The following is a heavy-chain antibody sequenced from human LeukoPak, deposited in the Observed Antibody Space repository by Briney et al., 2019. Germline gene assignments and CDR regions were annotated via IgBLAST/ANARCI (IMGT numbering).Heavy chain of an antibody. V-gene: IGHV4-59*01. CDR1: GGSMRNYC. J-gene: IGHJ4*02. CDR2: TYDSGSS. CDR3: ARGWASSWYYFDF. Sequence: KPSETLSLTCAVSGGSMRNYCWSWIRQPPGKGLEWIGYTYDSGSSSYNPSLRSRVSISIDTSKNQFSLNLSSVTAADTAVYYCARGWASSWYYFDFWGQGTLVTVSS. D-gene: IGHD2-2*01.